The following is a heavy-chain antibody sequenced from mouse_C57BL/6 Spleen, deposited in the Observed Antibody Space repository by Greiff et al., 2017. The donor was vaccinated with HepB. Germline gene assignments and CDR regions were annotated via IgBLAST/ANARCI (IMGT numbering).Heavy chain of an antibody. J-gene: IGHJ4*01. CDR3: ARTSSYRAMDY. D-gene: IGHD1-1*01. V-gene: IGHV1-64*01. CDR1: GYTFTSYW. CDR2: IHPNSGST. Sequence: QVQLQQPGAELVKPGASVKLSCKASGYTFTSYWMYWVKQRPGQGLEWIGMIHPNSGSTNYNEKFKSKATLTVDKSSSTAYMQLSSLTSEDSAVYYCARTSSYRAMDYWGQGTSVTVSS.